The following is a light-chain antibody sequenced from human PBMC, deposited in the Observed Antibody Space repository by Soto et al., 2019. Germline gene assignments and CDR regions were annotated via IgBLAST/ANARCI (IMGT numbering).Light chain of an antibody. CDR1: QTVTNNY. J-gene: IGKJ1*01. V-gene: IGKV3-20*01. CDR2: DAS. CDR3: QQCATSPLT. Sequence: EIVLTQSPGTLSLFAGERATLFCRASQTVTNNYIAWYQQKPGQPPRLLIDDASRRASGIPDRFSGSGSGTDFTLTISRLEPEDFAVYYCQQCATSPLTFGQGTKVDIK.